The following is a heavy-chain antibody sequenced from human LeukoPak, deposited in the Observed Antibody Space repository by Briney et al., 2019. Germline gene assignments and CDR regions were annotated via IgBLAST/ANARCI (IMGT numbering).Heavy chain of an antibody. V-gene: IGHV3-23*01. CDR2: ISASGGST. Sequence: GRSLRPSCPASAFTSSSYAMSWVRQPQGKGLGWVSAISASGGSTYYADSMKRRFAISRDNCKNTLYLQMNSLRAEDTAVCYWAKGLPTPYFDYWGQGTLVTVSS. CDR3: AKGLPTPYFDY. J-gene: IGHJ4*02. D-gene: IGHD2-15*01. CDR1: AFTSSSYA.